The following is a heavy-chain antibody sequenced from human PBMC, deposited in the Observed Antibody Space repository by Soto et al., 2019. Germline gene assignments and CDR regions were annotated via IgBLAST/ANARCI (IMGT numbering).Heavy chain of an antibody. J-gene: IGHJ3*02. Sequence: RGSLRLSCAASGFTFSSYSMNWVRQAPGKGLEWVSSISSSSSYIYYADSVKGRFTISRDNAKNSLYLQMNSLRAEDTAVYYCARGGRLGRAFDIWGQGTMVTVSS. CDR3: ARGGRLGRAFDI. D-gene: IGHD1-26*01. CDR2: ISSSSSYI. V-gene: IGHV3-21*01. CDR1: GFTFSSYS.